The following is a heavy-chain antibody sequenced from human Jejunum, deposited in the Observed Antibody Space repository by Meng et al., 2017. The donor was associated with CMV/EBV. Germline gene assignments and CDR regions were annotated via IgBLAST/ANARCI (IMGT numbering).Heavy chain of an antibody. Sequence: SGGWLVQPWRALRRSCAASGLTFSSNWMHWVRQAPGKGLVWVSHINSDGTSTNYADSVKGRFTISRDNAKNTVYLQMSSLTADDTAVYYCVRVEEQLSWGQGSLVTVSS. CDR3: VRVEEQLS. V-gene: IGHV3-74*01. CDR2: INSDGTST. J-gene: IGHJ5*02. CDR1: GLTFSSNW. D-gene: IGHD6-13*01.